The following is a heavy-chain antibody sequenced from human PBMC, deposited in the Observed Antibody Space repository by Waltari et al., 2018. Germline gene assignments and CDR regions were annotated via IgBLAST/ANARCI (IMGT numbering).Heavy chain of an antibody. CDR3: TRGLRYTTAGPFDY. J-gene: IGHJ4*02. CDR2: IKQVGRKK. Sequence: EGQLVESGGGLVQPGGSLRLSCVAFGFTFSNYWMSWVRQAPGKGLEWVANIKQVGRKKYYVADGKCRFTISRDNAKNSPYSQMNLRGVEDTAVYFCTRGLRYTTAGPFDYWGQGIRVTVSS. V-gene: IGHV3-7*01. D-gene: IGHD3-9*01. CDR1: GFTFSNYW.